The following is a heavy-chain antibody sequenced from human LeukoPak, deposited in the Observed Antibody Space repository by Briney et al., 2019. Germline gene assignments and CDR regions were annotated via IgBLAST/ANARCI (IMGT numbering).Heavy chain of an antibody. V-gene: IGHV1-8*01. Sequence: VASVKVSCKASGYTFTSYDINWVRQATGQGLEWMGWMNPNSANTGYAQTFQGRVTMTRNTSINTAYTELSSLRSEDTAVYYCARKFLGSRGYYFDYWGQGTLVTVSS. CDR2: MNPNSANT. CDR1: GYTFTSYD. D-gene: IGHD3-10*01. CDR3: ARKFLGSRGYYFDY. J-gene: IGHJ4*02.